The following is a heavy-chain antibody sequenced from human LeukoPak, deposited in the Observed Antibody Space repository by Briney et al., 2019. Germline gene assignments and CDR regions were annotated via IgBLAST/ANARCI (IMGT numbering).Heavy chain of an antibody. CDR3: ARDFPVPAAIVQYYYYGMDV. V-gene: IGHV3-11*01. Sequence: GGSLRLSCAASGLTFSDYYMSWIRQAPGKGLEWVSYISSSGSTIYYADSVKGRFTISRDNAKNSLYLQMNSLRAEDTAVYYCARDFPVPAAIVQYYYYGMDVWGQATTVTVSS. J-gene: IGHJ6*02. D-gene: IGHD2-2*02. CDR2: ISSSGSTI. CDR1: GLTFSDYY.